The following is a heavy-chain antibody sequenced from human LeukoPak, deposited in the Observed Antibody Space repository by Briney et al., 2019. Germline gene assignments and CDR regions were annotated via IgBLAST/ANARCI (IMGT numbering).Heavy chain of an antibody. CDR2: INPSGGST. CDR3: ARGTGLKAFDI. Sequence: ASVKVSCTASGYPFSNYYMHWVRQAPGQGLEWMGIINPSGGSTTYAQKFQGRVTMTRDTSRSTVYMDVSSLRSEDTAVYYCARGTGLKAFDIWGQGTMVTVSS. V-gene: IGHV1-46*01. D-gene: IGHD3-10*01. CDR1: GYPFSNYY. J-gene: IGHJ3*02.